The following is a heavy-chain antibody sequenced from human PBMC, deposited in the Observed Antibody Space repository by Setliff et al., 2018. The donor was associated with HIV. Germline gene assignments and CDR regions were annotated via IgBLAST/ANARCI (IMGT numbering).Heavy chain of an antibody. CDR1: GYTFSSYA. CDR3: ARTPYCTNGLCYRYFFDY. D-gene: IGHD2-8*01. J-gene: IGHJ4*02. V-gene: IGHV1-3*03. Sequence: ASVKVSCKASGYTFSSYAIHWVRQAPGQRLEWMGWINVGKGNTKYSQDLQGRVTITRDTSASTAYMELNSLRSEDTAVYYCARTPYCTNGLCYRYFFDYWGQGTLVTSPQ. CDR2: INVGKGNT.